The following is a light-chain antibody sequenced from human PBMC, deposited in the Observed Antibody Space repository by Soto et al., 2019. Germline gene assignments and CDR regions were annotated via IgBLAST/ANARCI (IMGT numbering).Light chain of an antibody. Sequence: EIVLTQSPGTLSLSPGERATLSCRASQSVSSSYLAWYQQKPGQAPRLLIYGASSRATGIADRFSGSGSGTDFSLPISSLEHADFVVYYCQQYGSSPPYTFGQGTKLEIK. J-gene: IGKJ2*01. CDR2: GAS. CDR1: QSVSSSY. V-gene: IGKV3-20*01. CDR3: QQYGSSPPYT.